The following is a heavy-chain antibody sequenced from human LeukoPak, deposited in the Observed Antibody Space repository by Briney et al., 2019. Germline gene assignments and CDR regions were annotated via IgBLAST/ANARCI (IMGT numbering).Heavy chain of an antibody. D-gene: IGHD3-10*01. CDR1: GGSFSGYY. J-gene: IGHJ4*02. CDR2: INHSGST. V-gene: IGHV4-34*01. CDR3: ARGRSYYGPAGY. Sequence: PSETLSLTCAVYGGSFSGYYWSWIRQPPGKGLEWIGEINHSGSTNYNPSLKSRVTISVDTSKNQFSLKLSSLTAADTAVYYCARGRSYYGPAGYWGQGTLVTVSS.